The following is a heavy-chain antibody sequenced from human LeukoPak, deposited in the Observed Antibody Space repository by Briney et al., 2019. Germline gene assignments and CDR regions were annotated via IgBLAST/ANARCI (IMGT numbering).Heavy chain of an antibody. D-gene: IGHD2-21*02. CDR2: IKSNTDGGTT. CDR3: SAASVAAKAYFYY. V-gene: IGHV3-15*01. Sequence: AGASLRPSGAAAAFTFSNAWMSWVRQAPGKGLEWVVRIKSNTDGGTTDYAPPVKGRFTISRDDSKTTLYLQMNSLKSEDAAVYYCSAASVAAKAYFYYWGQGSLVTAS. J-gene: IGHJ4*02. CDR1: AFTFSNAW.